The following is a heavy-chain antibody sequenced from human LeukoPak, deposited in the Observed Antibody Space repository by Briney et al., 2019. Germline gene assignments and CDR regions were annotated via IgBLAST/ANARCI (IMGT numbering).Heavy chain of an antibody. V-gene: IGHV4-59*01. J-gene: IGHJ4*02. Sequence: SETLSLTCTVSGGPISSYYWSWVRQPPAKGLEWIGYIYYSGSTNYNPSLTSRVTISVDTSKNQFSLQLTSLTAADTAVYFCTRGGSNFDYWGQGTLVTVSS. CDR1: GGPISSYY. CDR3: TRGGSNFDY. D-gene: IGHD3-10*01. CDR2: IYYSGST.